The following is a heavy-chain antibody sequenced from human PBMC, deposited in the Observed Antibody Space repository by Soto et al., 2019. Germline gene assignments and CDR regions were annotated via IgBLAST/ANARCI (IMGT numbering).Heavy chain of an antibody. J-gene: IGHJ6*03. CDR2: IYYSGST. CDR3: ARCRHCSGGSCYDPIDYYYYYMDV. V-gene: IGHV4-59*01. D-gene: IGHD2-15*01. CDR1: GGSISSYY. Sequence: SETLSLTCTVSGGSISSYYWSWIRQPPGKGLEWIGYIYYSGSTNYNPSLKSRVTISVDTSKNQFSLKLSSVTAADTAVDYCARCRHCSGGSCYDPIDYYYYYMDVWGKGTTVTVSS.